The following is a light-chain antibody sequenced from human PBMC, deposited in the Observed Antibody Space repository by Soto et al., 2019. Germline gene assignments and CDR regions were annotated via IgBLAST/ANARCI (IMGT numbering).Light chain of an antibody. CDR1: SSDLGAYKY. CDR2: EVS. V-gene: IGLV2-14*03. CDR3: ASYAGGNKV. J-gene: IGLJ1*01. Sequence: QSALTQPASVSGSPGQSITISCAGTSSDLGAYKYVSWYQQHPDKAPKLILYEVSRRPSGVSNRFSGSKSGNTASLTISGLLAEDEADYYCASYAGGNKVFGTGPKVTVL.